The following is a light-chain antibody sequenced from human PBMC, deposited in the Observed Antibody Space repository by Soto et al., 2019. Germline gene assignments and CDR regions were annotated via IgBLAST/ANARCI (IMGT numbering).Light chain of an antibody. Sequence: QSALTQSASVSGSPGQSITISCTGTSSDVGSYNLVSWYQQHPGKAPKLMIYEGSKRPSGVSNRFSGSKSGNTASLTISGLQAEDEADYYCCSYAGSSTPGGWVFGGGTKLTVL. CDR1: SSDVGSYNL. J-gene: IGLJ3*02. CDR2: EGS. CDR3: CSYAGSSTPGGWV. V-gene: IGLV2-23*01.